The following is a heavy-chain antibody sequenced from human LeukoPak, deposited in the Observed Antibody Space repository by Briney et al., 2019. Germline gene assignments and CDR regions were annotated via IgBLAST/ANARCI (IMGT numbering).Heavy chain of an antibody. D-gene: IGHD3-10*01. CDR1: GFTVSSNY. CDR3: TRGVYYYGSGTYYYFDS. CDR2: IRSKVYGGTT. J-gene: IGHJ4*02. Sequence: GSLRLSCAASGFTVSSNYMTWVRQAPGKGLEWVGFIRSKVYGGTTEYAASVKGRFTISRDDSKSIAYLQMNSLKIEDTAVYYCTRGVYYYGSGTYYYFDSWGQGTLVTVSS. V-gene: IGHV3-49*04.